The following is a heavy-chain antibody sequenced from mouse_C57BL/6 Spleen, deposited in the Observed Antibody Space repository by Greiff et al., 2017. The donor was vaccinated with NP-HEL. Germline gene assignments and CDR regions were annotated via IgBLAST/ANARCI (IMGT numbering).Heavy chain of an antibody. D-gene: IGHD4-1*01. CDR3: ARMGKGDWYFDV. CDR1: GYTFTSYW. Sequence: VQLQESGAELVRPGSSVKLSCKASGYTFTSYWMDWVKQRPGQGLEWIGNIYPSDSETHYNQKFKDKATLTVDKSSSTAYMQLSSLTSEDSAVYYCARMGKGDWYFDVWGTGTTVTVSS. J-gene: IGHJ1*03. CDR2: IYPSDSET. V-gene: IGHV1-61*01.